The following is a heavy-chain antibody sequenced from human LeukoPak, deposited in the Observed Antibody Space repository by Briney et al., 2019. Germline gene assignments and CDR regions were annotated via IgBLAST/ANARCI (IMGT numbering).Heavy chain of an antibody. Sequence: SETLSLTCAVYGGSFSGYYWSWIRQPPGKGLEWIGEINHSGSTNYNPSLKSRVTISVDTSKNQFSLKLSSVTAADTAVYYCARGRRYFDWLLYGRGTLNWFDPWGQGTLVTVSS. CDR2: INHSGST. CDR3: ARGRRYFDWLLYGRGTLNWFDP. D-gene: IGHD3-9*01. J-gene: IGHJ5*02. V-gene: IGHV4-34*01. CDR1: GGSFSGYY.